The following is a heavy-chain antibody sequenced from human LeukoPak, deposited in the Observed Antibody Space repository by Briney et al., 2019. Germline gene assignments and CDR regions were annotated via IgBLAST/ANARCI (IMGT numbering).Heavy chain of an antibody. CDR1: GYTFTSYD. Sequence: ASVKVSCKASGYTFTSYDINWVRQATGQGLEWMGWMNPNSGNTGYAQKFQGRVTITRNTSISTAYMELSSLRSDDTAVYYCARSSSVTIPGYYFDYWGQGTLVTVSS. J-gene: IGHJ4*02. CDR2: MNPNSGNT. D-gene: IGHD2-21*01. V-gene: IGHV1-8*03. CDR3: ARSSSVTIPGYYFDY.